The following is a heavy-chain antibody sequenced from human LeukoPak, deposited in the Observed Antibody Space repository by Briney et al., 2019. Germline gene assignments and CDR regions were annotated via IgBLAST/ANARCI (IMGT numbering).Heavy chain of an antibody. V-gene: IGHV3-53*01. D-gene: IGHD3-16*02. Sequence: GGSLRLSCAASGFSVANDRMSWVRQPPGKGLEWVSTVYGNGNTAYTDSAKGRFTISRDNSKNTLLLQMNSLRAEDTAVYFCVRERLGAIVENWGQGVLVIVSS. CDR1: GFSVANDR. CDR2: VYGNGNT. CDR3: VRERLGAIVEN. J-gene: IGHJ4*02.